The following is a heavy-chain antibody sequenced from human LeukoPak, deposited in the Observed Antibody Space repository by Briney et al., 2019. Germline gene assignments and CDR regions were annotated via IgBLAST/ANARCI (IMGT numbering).Heavy chain of an antibody. CDR1: GFTFSSYG. J-gene: IGHJ4*02. CDR3: AKARYYYDSSGYSQLFDY. D-gene: IGHD3-22*01. CDR2: IWYDGSNK. Sequence: GRSLRLSCAASGFTFSSYGMDWVRQAPGKGLEWVAVIWYDGSNKYYADSVKGRFTISRDNSKNTLYLQMNSLRAEDTAVYYCAKARYYYDSSGYSQLFDYWGQGTLVTVSS. V-gene: IGHV3-33*06.